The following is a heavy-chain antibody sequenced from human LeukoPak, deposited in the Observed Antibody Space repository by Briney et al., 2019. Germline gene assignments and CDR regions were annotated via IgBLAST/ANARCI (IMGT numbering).Heavy chain of an antibody. CDR1: GYTFTGYY. V-gene: IGHV1-2*02. J-gene: IGHJ6*02. D-gene: IGHD3-3*01. CDR2: INPNSGGT. CDR3: ARGKGGPITIFGVVMTPRTYYYYGMDV. Sequence: ASVTVSCKASGYTFTGYYMHWVRQAPGQGLEWMGWINPNSGGTNYAQKFQGRVTMTRDTSISTAYMELSRLRSDDTAVYYCARGKGGPITIFGVVMTPRTYYYYGMDVWGQGTTVTVSS.